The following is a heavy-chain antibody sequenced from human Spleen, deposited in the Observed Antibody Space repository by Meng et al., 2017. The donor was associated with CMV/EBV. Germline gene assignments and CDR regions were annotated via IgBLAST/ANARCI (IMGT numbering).Heavy chain of an antibody. Sequence: GGSLRLSCAASGFTFSAYGLHWVRQAPGKGLEWVAVMSYDGSNEYYADSVKGRFTISRDNSKNTLYLQMNSLRTEDTAVYYCATDPYSNQEDYWGQGTLVTVSS. J-gene: IGHJ4*02. V-gene: IGHV3-30*04. D-gene: IGHD2-15*01. CDR1: GFTFSAYG. CDR2: MSYDGSNE. CDR3: ATDPYSNQEDY.